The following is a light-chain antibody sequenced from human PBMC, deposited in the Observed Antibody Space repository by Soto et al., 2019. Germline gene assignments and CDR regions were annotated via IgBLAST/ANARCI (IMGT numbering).Light chain of an antibody. CDR2: GAS. CDR3: QQYNNWPLYT. J-gene: IGKJ2*01. Sequence: EIVMTQSPATLSVSPGERATLSCRATQTLSSSLAWYQQKPGQAPRLLIFGASTRATGIPARFSGSGSGTEFTLTISSLQSEDSAVYFCQQYNNWPLYTFGQGTKLEI. V-gene: IGKV3-15*01. CDR1: QTLSSS.